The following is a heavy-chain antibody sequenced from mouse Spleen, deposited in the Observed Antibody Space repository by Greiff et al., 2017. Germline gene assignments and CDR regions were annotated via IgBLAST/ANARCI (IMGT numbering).Heavy chain of an antibody. J-gene: IGHJ2*01. CDR3: ARHVGLLPDFDY. CDR1: GFTFSSYG. CDR2: ISSGGSYT. Sequence: EVMLVESGGDLVKPGGSLKLSCAASGFTFSSYGMSWVRQTPDKRLEWVATISSGGSYTYYPDSVKGRFTISRDNAKNTLYLQMSSLKSEDTAMYYCARHVGLLPDFDYWGQGTTLTVSS. V-gene: IGHV5-6*01. D-gene: IGHD2-3*01.